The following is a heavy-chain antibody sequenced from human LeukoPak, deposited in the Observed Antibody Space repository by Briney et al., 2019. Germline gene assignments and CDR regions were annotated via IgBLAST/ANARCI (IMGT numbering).Heavy chain of an antibody. J-gene: IGHJ6*02. D-gene: IGHD4-23*01. V-gene: IGHV3-7*04. CDR1: GFXFSNYW. CDR2: IQQDGGQK. CDR3: ARVATVEYGMDV. Sequence: GGSLRLSCAASGFXFSNYWMIWVRQAPGKGQEWVANIQQDGGQKRYADSVRGRFTVSRDNAKNSLFLQMNSLRAEDTAVYYCARVATVEYGMDVWGQGTTVTVSS.